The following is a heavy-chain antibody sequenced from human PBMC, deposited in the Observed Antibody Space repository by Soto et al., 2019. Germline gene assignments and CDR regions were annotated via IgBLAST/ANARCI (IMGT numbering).Heavy chain of an antibody. CDR1: GLTFTSYS. CDR2: ISSSSSYI. V-gene: IGHV3-21*01. J-gene: IGHJ6*02. Sequence: EVQLVESGGGLVKPGGSLRLSCAAYGLTFTSYSMNWVRQAPVKGLEWVSSISSSSSYIYYADSVKGRFTISRDNAKNSLYLQMNSLRAEDTAVYYCARVVDYYDPYYYYGMDVWGQGTTVTVSS. D-gene: IGHD3-22*01. CDR3: ARVVDYYDPYYYYGMDV.